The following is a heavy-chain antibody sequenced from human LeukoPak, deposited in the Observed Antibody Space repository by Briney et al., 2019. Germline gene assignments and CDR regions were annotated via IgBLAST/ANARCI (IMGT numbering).Heavy chain of an antibody. V-gene: IGHV3-11*04. J-gene: IGHJ4*02. CDR1: GFTFSDYY. CDR2: ISKSGSTT. CDR3: ARVFKSGGPPDY. Sequence: GGSLRLSCAASGFTFSDYYISCICQAPGKGLEWVSYISKSGSTTYYADSVKGRFTISRDNAKNSLYLQMNSLRAEDTAVYYCARVFKSGGPPDYWGQGTLVTISS. D-gene: IGHD3-10*01.